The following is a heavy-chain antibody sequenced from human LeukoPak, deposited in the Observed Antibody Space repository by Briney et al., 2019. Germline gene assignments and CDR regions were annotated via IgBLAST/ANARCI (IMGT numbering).Heavy chain of an antibody. J-gene: IGHJ4*02. CDR1: GFTFNNYW. Sequence: PGGSLRLSCAASGFTFNNYWMIWVRQAPGKGLEWVANIKQDGSEKYYVDSVKGRFTISRDNSKNTLYLQMNSLRAEDTAVYYCAKNTWELRGGSYFDYWGQGTLVTVSS. CDR3: AKNTWELRGGSYFDY. CDR2: IKQDGSEK. V-gene: IGHV3-7*03. D-gene: IGHD1-7*01.